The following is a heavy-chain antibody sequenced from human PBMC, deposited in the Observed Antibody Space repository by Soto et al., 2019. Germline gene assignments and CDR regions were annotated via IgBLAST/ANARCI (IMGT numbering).Heavy chain of an antibody. V-gene: IGHV4-34*01. CDR3: ARRRGITMVRGVTL. J-gene: IGHJ4*02. D-gene: IGHD3-10*01. CDR2: INHSGST. CDR1: GGSFSGYY. Sequence: SETLSLTCAVYGGSFSGYYWCWIRQPPGKGLEWIGEINHSGSTNYNPSLKSRVTISVDTSKNQSSLKLSSVTAADTAVYYCARRRGITMVRGVTLWGQGTLVTVSS.